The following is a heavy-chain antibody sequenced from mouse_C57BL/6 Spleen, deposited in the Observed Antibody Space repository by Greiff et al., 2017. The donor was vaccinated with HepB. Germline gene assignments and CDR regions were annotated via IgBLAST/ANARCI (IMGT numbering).Heavy chain of an antibody. D-gene: IGHD2-3*01. CDR2: IDPNSGGT. CDR3: ARSDGYYGYFDV. CDR1: GYTFTSYW. J-gene: IGHJ1*03. Sequence: VKLMESGAELVKPGASVKLSCKASGYTFTSYWMHWVKQRPGRGLEWIGRIDPNSGGTKYNEKFKGKATLTADKSSSTAYMQLSSLTSEDSAVYFCARSDGYYGYFDVWGTGTTVTVSS. V-gene: IGHV1-62-3*01.